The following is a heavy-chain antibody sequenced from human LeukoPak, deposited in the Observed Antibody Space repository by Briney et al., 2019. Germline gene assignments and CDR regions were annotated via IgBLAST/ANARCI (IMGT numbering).Heavy chain of an antibody. Sequence: GGSLRLSCAASGFTFSSYEMNWVRQAPGKGLEWVSYISSGGTTIYYADSVKGRFTISRDNARNSLYLQMNSLRVEDTAVYHCARSYEYYLGSGYGMDVWGQGTTVTVSS. CDR2: ISSGGTTI. V-gene: IGHV3-48*03. D-gene: IGHD3-10*01. CDR3: ARSYEYYLGSGYGMDV. J-gene: IGHJ6*02. CDR1: GFTFSSYE.